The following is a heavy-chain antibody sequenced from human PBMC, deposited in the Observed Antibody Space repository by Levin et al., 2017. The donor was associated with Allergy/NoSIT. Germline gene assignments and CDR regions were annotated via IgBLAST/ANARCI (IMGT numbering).Heavy chain of an antibody. V-gene: IGHV4-59*01. CDR3: ARGRKDDNQTAYWFFDL. CDR2: IFHSRNT. J-gene: IGHJ2*01. Sequence: PSETLSLTCTVSGDSISGYYWTWIRQSPGKGLDWVGNIFHSRNTNYNPSLKSRVTISLNTSKKEFSLNLNSLTAAATAVYYCARGRKDDNQTAYWFFDLWGRGTLVTVSS. D-gene: IGHD1-14*01. CDR1: GDSISGYY.